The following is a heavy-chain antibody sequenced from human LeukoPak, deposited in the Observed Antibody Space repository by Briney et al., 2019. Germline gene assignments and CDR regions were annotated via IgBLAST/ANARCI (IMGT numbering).Heavy chain of an antibody. J-gene: IGHJ4*02. CDR2: IYYSGNT. V-gene: IGHV4-39*01. Sequence: WVRQAPGKGLEWIGSIYYSGNTYYNASLKSQVSISIDTSKNQFSLKVTSVTAADTAVYYCARQTGSGLFILPGGQGTLVTVSS. D-gene: IGHD3/OR15-3a*01. CDR3: ARQTGSGLFILP.